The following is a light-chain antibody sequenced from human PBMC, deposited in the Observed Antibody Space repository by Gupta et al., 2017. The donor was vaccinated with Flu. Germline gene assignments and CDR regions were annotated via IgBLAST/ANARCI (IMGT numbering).Light chain of an antibody. J-gene: IGLJ1*01. CDR2: EVT. CDR3: SSHTGSDTVV. V-gene: IGLV2-8*01. CDR1: SSDIGAYKY. Sequence: SALPQPPSASGSPGPSITISCTGTSSDIGAYKYVSWHQQHAGKAPNLIIYEVTKRPAGVPDRVSGSKSGNTASLTVSGHQDEEEGDYYCSSHTGSDTVVFGTGTAVTGL.